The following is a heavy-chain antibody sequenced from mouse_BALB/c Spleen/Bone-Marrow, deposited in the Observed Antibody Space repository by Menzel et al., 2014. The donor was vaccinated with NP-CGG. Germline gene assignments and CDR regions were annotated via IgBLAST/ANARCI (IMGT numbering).Heavy chain of an antibody. CDR1: GFSLTSYG. J-gene: IGHJ2*01. V-gene: IGHV2-9*02. Sequence: VKLMESGPGLVAPSQSLSITCTVSGFSLTSYGVHWVRQPPGKGLEWLGVKWAGGSTNYNSALMSRLSISKDNSKSQVFLKMNSLQTDDTAMYYCARDDYGSRGFDYWGQGTTLTVSS. CDR2: KWAGGST. D-gene: IGHD1-1*01. CDR3: ARDDYGSRGFDY.